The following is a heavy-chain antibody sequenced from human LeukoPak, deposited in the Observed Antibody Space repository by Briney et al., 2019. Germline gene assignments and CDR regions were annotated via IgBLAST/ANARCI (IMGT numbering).Heavy chain of an antibody. CDR2: ISAYNGNT. CDR3: ARQVDTTMALPDY. CDR1: GYTFTTYG. Sequence: APVKVSCKTSGYTFTTYGISWVRQAPGQRFEWMGWISAYNGNTNFAQKFQGRVTMTTDTSTSTVYMELKSLRSDDTAIYYCARQVDTTMALPDYWGQGTLVTVSS. D-gene: IGHD5-18*01. J-gene: IGHJ4*02. V-gene: IGHV1-18*01.